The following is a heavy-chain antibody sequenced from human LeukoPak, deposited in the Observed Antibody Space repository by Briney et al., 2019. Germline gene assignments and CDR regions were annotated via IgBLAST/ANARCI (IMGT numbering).Heavy chain of an antibody. J-gene: IGHJ4*02. Sequence: PGRSLRLSCAASGFTFSSYAMHWVRQAPGKGLEWVAVISYDGSNKYYADSVKGRYTISRDNSKNTLYLQMNSLRAEDTAVYYCATRPSSSAFDYWGQGTLVTVSS. CDR3: ATRPSSSAFDY. CDR1: GFTFSSYA. D-gene: IGHD6-6*01. V-gene: IGHV3-30*04. CDR2: ISYDGSNK.